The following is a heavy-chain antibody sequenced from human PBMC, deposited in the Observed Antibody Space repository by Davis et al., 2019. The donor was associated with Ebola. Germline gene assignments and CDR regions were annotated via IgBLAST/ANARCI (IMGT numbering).Heavy chain of an antibody. D-gene: IGHD3-16*02. J-gene: IGHJ6*02. CDR1: GGSISSYY. CDR2: IYYSGST. CDR3: ARVYLGYYYGMDV. V-gene: IGHV4-59*01. Sequence: PSETLSLTCTVSGGSISSYYWSWIRQPPGKGLEWTGYIYYSGSTNYNPSLKSRVTISVDTSKNQFPLKLSSVTAADTAVYYCARVYLGYYYGMDVWGQGTTVTVSS.